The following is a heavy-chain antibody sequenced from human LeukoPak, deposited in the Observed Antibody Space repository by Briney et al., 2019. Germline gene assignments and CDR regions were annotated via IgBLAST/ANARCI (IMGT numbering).Heavy chain of an antibody. CDR3: ARAVRGGGFDY. V-gene: IGHV5-51*01. J-gene: IGHJ4*02. CDR2: IYPGDSDT. D-gene: IGHD6-19*01. CDR1: RHSFTGYW. Sequence: GESLKISCKGSRHSFTGYWIGWVRQMPGKGLEWMGIIYPGDSDTRYSPSFQGQVTISADKSINTAYVQWSRLKASDTAMYYCARAVRGGGFDYWGQGTLVIVSS.